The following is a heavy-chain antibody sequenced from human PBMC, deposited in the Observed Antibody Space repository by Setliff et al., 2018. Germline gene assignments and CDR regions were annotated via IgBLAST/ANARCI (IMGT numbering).Heavy chain of an antibody. CDR1: GFTFRDYA. CDR3: SRENWGEDY. CDR2: IRSKVYGATT. V-gene: IGHV3-49*04. D-gene: IGHD7-27*01. Sequence: QPGGSLRLSCSTSGFTFRDYAMSWVRQAPGKGLEWVGFIRSKVYGATTEYAASVKGRFTISRDDSKSIAYLHMNSLKADDTAVYFCSRENWGEDYWGQGTLVTVSS. J-gene: IGHJ4*02.